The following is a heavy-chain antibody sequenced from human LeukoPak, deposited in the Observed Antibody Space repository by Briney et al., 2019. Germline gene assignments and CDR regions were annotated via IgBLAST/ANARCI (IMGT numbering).Heavy chain of an antibody. CDR1: GGTFSSYA. J-gene: IGHJ4*02. D-gene: IGHD3-3*01. V-gene: IGHV1-69*05. CDR3: ARNPNYDFWSGYYFDY. Sequence: SVKVSCKASGGTFSSYAISWVRQTPGQGLEWMGRIIPIFGTANYAQKFQGRVTITTDESTSTAYMELSSLRSEDTAVYYCARNPNYDFWSGYYFDYGGQGTLVPVPS. CDR2: IIPIFGTA.